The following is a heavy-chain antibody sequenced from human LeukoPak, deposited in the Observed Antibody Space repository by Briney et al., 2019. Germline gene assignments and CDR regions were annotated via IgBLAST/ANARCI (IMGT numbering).Heavy chain of an antibody. J-gene: IGHJ4*02. V-gene: IGHV4-61*02. CDR1: GGSISSGSYY. Sequence: SETLSLTCTVSGGSISSGSYYWSWIRQPAGKGLEWIGRIYTSGSTNYNPSLKSRVTISVDTSKNQFSLKLSSVTAADTAVYYCPRGAPFEMLYCGGDCYDLVLDYWRQGTLVTVSS. D-gene: IGHD2-21*01. CDR3: PRGAPFEMLYCGGDCYDLVLDY. CDR2: IYTSGST.